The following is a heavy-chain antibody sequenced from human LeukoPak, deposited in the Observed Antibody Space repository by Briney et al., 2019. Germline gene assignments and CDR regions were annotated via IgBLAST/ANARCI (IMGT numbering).Heavy chain of an antibody. CDR2: ISPYTTKT. J-gene: IGHJ6*03. Sequence: ASVKVSCKASGYTFISYGITWVRQAPGQGREWMGWISPYTTKTNYAQSLQGRAPMTKDTSTSTAYMELRSLRSDDTAVYYCAREGGVGPTAPPDYYSYQMDVWGKGTTVTVSS. CDR3: AREGGVGPTAPPDYYSYQMDV. D-gene: IGHD1-26*01. V-gene: IGHV1-18*01. CDR1: GYTFISYG.